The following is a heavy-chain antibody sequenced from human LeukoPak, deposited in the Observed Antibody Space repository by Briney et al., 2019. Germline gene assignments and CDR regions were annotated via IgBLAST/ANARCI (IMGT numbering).Heavy chain of an antibody. CDR3: AKLGVWAFYYFDY. J-gene: IGHJ4*02. D-gene: IGHD3-16*01. CDR2: ISYDGSNK. Sequence: GGSLRLSCAASGFTFSSYGMHWVRQAPGKGLEWVAVISYDGSNKYYADSVKGRFTISRDNSKNTRYLQMNSLRAEDTAVYYCAKLGVWAFYYFDYWGQGTLVTVSS. V-gene: IGHV3-30*18. CDR1: GFTFSSYG.